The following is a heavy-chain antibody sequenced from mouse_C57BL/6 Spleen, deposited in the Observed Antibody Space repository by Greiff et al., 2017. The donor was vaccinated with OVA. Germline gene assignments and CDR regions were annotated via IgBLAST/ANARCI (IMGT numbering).Heavy chain of an antibody. J-gene: IGHJ2*01. Sequence: VQLQQSGPELVKPGASVKISCKASGYSFTSYYIHWVKQRPGQGLEWIGWISPGSGNTKYNEKFKGKATLTADTSSSTAYMQLSSLTSEDSAVYYCASRGTGTDYWGQGTTLTVSS. CDR3: ASRGTGTDY. CDR2: ISPGSGNT. V-gene: IGHV1-66*01. D-gene: IGHD4-1*01. CDR1: GYSFTSYY.